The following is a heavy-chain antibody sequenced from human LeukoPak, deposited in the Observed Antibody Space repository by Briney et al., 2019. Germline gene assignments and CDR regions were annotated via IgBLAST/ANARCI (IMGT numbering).Heavy chain of an antibody. CDR3: ARDMSKRCSIDGTGLGYMDV. J-gene: IGHJ6*03. CDR2: ISSGGSTI. CDR1: GFTFSSYE. V-gene: IGHV3-48*03. D-gene: IGHD1-14*01. Sequence: GGSLRLACAASGFTFSSYEMNWVRQAPAKGLEWISYISSGGSTIYYAYSVKGRFTMSRDNAKNSLYLQMNSLRAEDTAVYYCARDMSKRCSIDGTGLGYMDVWGKGTTVIISS.